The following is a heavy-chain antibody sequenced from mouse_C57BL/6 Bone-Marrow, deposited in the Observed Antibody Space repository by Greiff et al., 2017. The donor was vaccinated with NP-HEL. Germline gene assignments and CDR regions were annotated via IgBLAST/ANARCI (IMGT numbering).Heavy chain of an antibody. CDR1: GFTFSDYG. CDR2: ISSGSSTI. V-gene: IGHV5-17*01. J-gene: IGHJ2*01. D-gene: IGHD1-1*02. CDR3: AQGLWFDY. Sequence: EVKLEESGGGLVKPGGSLKLSCAASGFTFSDYGMHWVRQAPEKGLEWVAYISSGSSTIYYADTVKGRFTISRDNAKNTLFLQMTSLRSEDTAMYYCAQGLWFDYWGQGTTLTVSS.